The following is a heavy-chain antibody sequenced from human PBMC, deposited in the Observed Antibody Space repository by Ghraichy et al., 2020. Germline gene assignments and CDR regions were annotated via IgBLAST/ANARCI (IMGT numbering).Heavy chain of an antibody. V-gene: IGHV4-30-2*01. CDR1: GGSFSSRGYA. D-gene: IGHD5-12*01. J-gene: IGHJ3*01. Sequence: SETLSLTCAVSGGSFSSRGYAWTWLRPPPGKGQEGIGHIYQSGSTHYNPSLRSRVTLSVDMSTNQFSLTMSSVTAAATAVYYCARGVEYSGYDSHAFEVWGRGALGTVSS. CDR2: IYQSGST. CDR3: ARGVEYSGYDSHAFEV.